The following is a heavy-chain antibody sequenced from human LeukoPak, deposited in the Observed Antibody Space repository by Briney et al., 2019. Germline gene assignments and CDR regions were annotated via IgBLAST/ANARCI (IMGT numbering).Heavy chain of an antibody. Sequence: SVKVSCKASGGTFSSYAISWVRQAPGQGLEWMGRIIPILGIANYAQKFQGRVTITADKSTSTAYMELSSLRSEDTAVYYCARLIAAAGLDAFDIWGQGTMVTVSS. V-gene: IGHV1-69*04. J-gene: IGHJ3*02. CDR1: GGTFSSYA. CDR3: ARLIAAAGLDAFDI. CDR2: IIPILGIA. D-gene: IGHD6-13*01.